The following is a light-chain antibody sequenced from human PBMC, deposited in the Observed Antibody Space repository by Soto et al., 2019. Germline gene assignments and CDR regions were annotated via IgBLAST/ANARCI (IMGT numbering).Light chain of an antibody. J-gene: IGLJ1*01. CDR3: SSYTSSSTPLYV. V-gene: IGLV2-14*01. Sequence: QSALTQPASVSGSPGQSITISCTGTSSDGGGYNYVSWYQQHPGKAPKLMIYEVSNRPSGVSNRFSGSKSGNTASLTISGRQAEDEADYYCSSYTSSSTPLYVFGTGTKLTVL. CDR1: SSDGGGYNY. CDR2: EVS.